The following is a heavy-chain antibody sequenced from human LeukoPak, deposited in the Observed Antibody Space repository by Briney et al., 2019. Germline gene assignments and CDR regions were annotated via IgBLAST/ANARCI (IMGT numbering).Heavy chain of an antibody. J-gene: IGHJ6*04. Sequence: GGSLRLSCAASEFSFSDYGMHWVRQAPGKGLEWVAFIRFDGSEKFYADYAKGRFTISRDNAKNSLYLQMNSLRAEDTAVYYCAELGITMIGGVWGKGTTVTISS. CDR1: EFSFSDYG. CDR3: AELGITMIGGV. CDR2: IRFDGSEK. V-gene: IGHV3-30*02. D-gene: IGHD3-10*02.